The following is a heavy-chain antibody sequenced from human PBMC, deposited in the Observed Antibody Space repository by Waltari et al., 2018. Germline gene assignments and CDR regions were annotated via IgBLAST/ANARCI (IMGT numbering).Heavy chain of an antibody. CDR2: VSGSGQNT. CDR1: GFTFASFG. J-gene: IGHJ4*02. CDR3: VRDEPGDGLDY. D-gene: IGHD7-27*01. V-gene: IGHV3-23*01. Sequence: EVQLLDSGGALVQPGGPLRLSCASSGFTFASFGMSWIRQAPGKGLEWVSGVSGSGQNTYYADSVKGRFTISRDNAKNIVYLQMSSLRAEDTAVYYCVRDEPGDGLDYWGQGTLVTVSS.